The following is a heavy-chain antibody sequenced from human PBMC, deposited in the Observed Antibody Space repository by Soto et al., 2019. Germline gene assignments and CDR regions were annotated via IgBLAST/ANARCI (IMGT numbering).Heavy chain of an antibody. Sequence: QVQLQESGPGLVKPSQTLSLTCTVSGGSVSSGSYYWSWIRQHPGKGLEWIGYIYYSGSTYYNPSLKSRVTISLDTSKNQSSLRLRSVSAADTAVYYCARDSQGDHDILSGYYNVAFDIWGQGTMVTVSS. J-gene: IGHJ3*02. CDR2: IYYSGST. CDR3: ARDSQGDHDILSGYYNVAFDI. V-gene: IGHV4-31*03. D-gene: IGHD3-9*01. CDR1: GGSVSSGSYY.